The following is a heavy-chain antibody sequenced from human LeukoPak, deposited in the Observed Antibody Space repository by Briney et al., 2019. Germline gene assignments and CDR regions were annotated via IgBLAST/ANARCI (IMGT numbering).Heavy chain of an antibody. CDR1: GGTFSSYA. V-gene: IGHV1-69*05. CDR3: ARASYSSGWYFDY. Sequence: GASVKVSCKASGGTFSSYAISWVRQAPGQGLEWVGGIIPIFGTANYAQKFQGRVTITTDESTSTAYMELSSLRSEDTAVYYCARASYSSGWYFDYWGQGTLVTVSS. J-gene: IGHJ4*02. D-gene: IGHD6-19*01. CDR2: IIPIFGTA.